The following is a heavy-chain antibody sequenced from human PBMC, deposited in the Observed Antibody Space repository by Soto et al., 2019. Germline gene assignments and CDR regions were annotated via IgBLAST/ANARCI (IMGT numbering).Heavy chain of an antibody. D-gene: IGHD6-13*01. CDR1: GFTFSSYW. CDR2: IKQDGNEK. V-gene: IGHV3-7*03. Sequence: GGSLRLSCAASGFTFSSYWMSWVRQAPGKGLEWVANIKQDGNEKYYVDSVKGRFTISRDNAKNSLYLQMNSLRAEDTAVYYCARDGRGVAAAGNYYYYMDVWGKGTTVTVSS. CDR3: ARDGRGVAAAGNYYYYMDV. J-gene: IGHJ6*03.